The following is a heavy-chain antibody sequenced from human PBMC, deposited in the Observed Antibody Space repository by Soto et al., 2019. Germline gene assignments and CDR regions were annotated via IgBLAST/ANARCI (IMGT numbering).Heavy chain of an antibody. V-gene: IGHV4-34*01. CDR3: ARDLWGYCGTDCYPLDV. D-gene: IGHD2-21*02. CDR1: GGSFSGYF. J-gene: IGHJ6*02. CDR2: INHSGST. Sequence: SETLSLTCAIYGGSFSGYFWSWIRQPPGKGLEWIGEINHSGSTNYNPSFKSRVTISVDTSKNQFSLKLNSVTAADTAVYYCARDLWGYCGTDCYPLDVWGQGTTVTVSS.